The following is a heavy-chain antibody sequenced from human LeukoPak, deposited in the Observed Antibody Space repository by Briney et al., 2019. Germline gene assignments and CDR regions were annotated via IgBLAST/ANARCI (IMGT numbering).Heavy chain of an antibody. D-gene: IGHD3-10*01. CDR2: IHRGGNT. J-gene: IGHJ4*02. CDR3: ARDPGYGLGVDYGDY. V-gene: IGHV3-66*01. Sequence: PGGSLRLSCGASGFTVSGNYMSWVRQAPGKGLERLSVIHRGGNTYYADSVKGRFTISRDSSKNTVFLQMDGLRAEDTAVYYCARDPGYGLGVDYGDYWGQGTLVTVSS. CDR1: GFTVSGNY.